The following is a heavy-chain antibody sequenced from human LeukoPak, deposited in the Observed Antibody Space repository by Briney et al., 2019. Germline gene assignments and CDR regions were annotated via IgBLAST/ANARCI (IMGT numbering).Heavy chain of an antibody. CDR3: ARDQVLWFGPRTAFDI. Sequence: PGGSLTLSCAASGFTFSRYSTNWVRPAPGKGLAGVSYISISSSTIYYADSVQGRFTISRDNAKNSLYLQMNRLRDEDTAVYCCARDQVLWFGPRTAFDIWGQGTMVTVSS. D-gene: IGHD3-10*01. V-gene: IGHV3-48*02. CDR1: GFTFSRYS. CDR2: ISISSSTI. J-gene: IGHJ3*02.